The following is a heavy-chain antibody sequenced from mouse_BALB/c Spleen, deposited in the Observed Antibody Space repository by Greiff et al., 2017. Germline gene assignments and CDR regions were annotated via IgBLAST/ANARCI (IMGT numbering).Heavy chain of an antibody. D-gene: IGHD1-2*01. CDR3: ARWGITTATNFDY. Sequence: QVQLQQSGAELMKPGASVKISCKATGYTFSIYWIEWVKQRPGHGLEWIGEILPGSGSTNYNEKFKGKATFTADTSSNTAYMQLSSLTSEDSAVYYCARWGITTATNFDYWGQGTTLTVSS. V-gene: IGHV1-9*01. CDR1: GYTFSIYW. J-gene: IGHJ2*01. CDR2: ILPGSGST.